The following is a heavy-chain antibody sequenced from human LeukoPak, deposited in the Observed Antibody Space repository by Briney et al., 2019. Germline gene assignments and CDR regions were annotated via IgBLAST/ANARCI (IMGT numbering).Heavy chain of an antibody. D-gene: IGHD1-7*01. J-gene: IGHJ5*02. CDR2: IYYSGST. CDR3: ARGLNWNYDLGWVAP. V-gene: IGHV4-59*01. CDR1: GGSLSSFY. Sequence: PSETLSLTCTVSGGSLSSFYWSWIRQPPGKGLEWIGYIYYSGSTNYNPSLESRVTISVDTSKNQFSLKLSSVTAADTAVYYCARGLNWNYDLGWVAPWGQGTLVAVSS.